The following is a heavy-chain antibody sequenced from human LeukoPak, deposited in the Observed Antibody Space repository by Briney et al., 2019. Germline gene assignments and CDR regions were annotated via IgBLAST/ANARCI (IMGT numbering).Heavy chain of an antibody. CDR1: GYTFTGYY. Sequence: APVKVSCKASGYTFTGYYMHWVRQAPGQGLEWMGWINPNSGGTNYAQKFQGWVTMTRDTSISTAYMELSRLRSDDTAVYYCARSNRYYYGSGSYSFDYWGQGTLVTVSS. CDR2: INPNSGGT. CDR3: ARSNRYYYGSGSYSFDY. V-gene: IGHV1-2*04. J-gene: IGHJ4*02. D-gene: IGHD3-10*01.